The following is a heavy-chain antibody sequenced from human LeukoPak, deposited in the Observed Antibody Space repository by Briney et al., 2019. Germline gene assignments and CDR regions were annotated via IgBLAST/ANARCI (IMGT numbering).Heavy chain of an antibody. D-gene: IGHD6-13*01. J-gene: IGHJ5*02. V-gene: IGHV4-61*02. CDR2: IYTSGST. CDR3: ARDDSSSWYRWFDP. Sequence: PSETLSLTCTVSGGSISSGSYYWSWIRQPAGKGLEWIGRIYTSGSTNYNPSLKSRVTISVDTSKNQFSLKLSSVTAADTAVYYCARDDSSSWYRWFDPWGQGTLVTVSS. CDR1: GGSISSGSYY.